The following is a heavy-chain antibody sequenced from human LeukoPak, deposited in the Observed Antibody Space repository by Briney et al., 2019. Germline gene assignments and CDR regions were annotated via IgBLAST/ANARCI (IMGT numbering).Heavy chain of an antibody. CDR1: GVSISNYY. V-gene: IGHV4-4*07. J-gene: IGHJ6*03. CDR2: IYSSGKT. D-gene: IGHD6-6*01. CDR3: ARLTYSDSSQLYYYYYYLDV. Sequence: SETLSLTCTVSGVSISNYYWTWIRQPAGKGLEWIGRIYSSGKTNYNPSLKGRVTMSVDTSNNQFSLRLSSVTAADTAVYFCARLTYSDSSQLYYYYYYLDVWGKGTTVTVSS.